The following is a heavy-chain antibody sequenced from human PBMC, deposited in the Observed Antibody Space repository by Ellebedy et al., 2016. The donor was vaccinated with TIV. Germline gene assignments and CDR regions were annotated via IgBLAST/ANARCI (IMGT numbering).Heavy chain of an antibody. J-gene: IGHJ4*02. CDR1: GYSISSGYY. D-gene: IGHD5-12*01. CDR2: IYHSGST. Sequence: MPSETLSLTCTVSGYSISSGYYWGWIRQPPGKGLEWIGSIYHSGSTYYNPSLKSRVTISVDTSKNQFSLKLSSVTAADTAVYYCARSDSGYDYVLDYFDYWGQGTLVTVSS. CDR3: ARSDSGYDYVLDYFDY. V-gene: IGHV4-38-2*02.